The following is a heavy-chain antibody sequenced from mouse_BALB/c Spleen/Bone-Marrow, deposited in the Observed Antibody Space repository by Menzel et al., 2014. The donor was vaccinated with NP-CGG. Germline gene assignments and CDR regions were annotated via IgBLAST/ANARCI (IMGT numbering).Heavy chain of an antibody. CDR2: IYPGDGDT. V-gene: IGHV1-87*01. CDR1: GYTFTSYW. J-gene: IGHJ2*01. Sequence: VQLQQSGAELARPWASGMLSCKSSGYTFTSYWMQWVKQRPGQRLEWIGAIYPGDGDTRYTQKFKGKATLTADKSSSTAYMQLSSLASEDSAVYYCARGFPFDYCDQGTTTKISS. CDR3: ARGFPFDY.